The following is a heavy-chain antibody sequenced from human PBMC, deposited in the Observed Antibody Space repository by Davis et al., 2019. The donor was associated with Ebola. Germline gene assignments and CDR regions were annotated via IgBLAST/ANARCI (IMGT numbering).Heavy chain of an antibody. CDR1: GFNFLAYS. CDR3: ARGWRYFDS. CDR2: VGSDSKTI. Sequence: GESLKISCTTSGFNFLAYSMNWVRQAPGRGLEWISYVGSDSKTIYYADSVKGRFTISRDSATKSLYLQMDSLRDEDTALYYCARGWRYFDSWGQGILVTVSS. V-gene: IGHV3-48*02. J-gene: IGHJ4*02. D-gene: IGHD3-9*01.